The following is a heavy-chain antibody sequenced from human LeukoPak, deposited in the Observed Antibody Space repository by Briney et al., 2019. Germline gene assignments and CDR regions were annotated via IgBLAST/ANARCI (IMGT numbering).Heavy chain of an antibody. CDR1: GYSISSGYY. CDR3: AMQYYDYGGPCLGELSLDMGSYVCAFDI. J-gene: IGHJ3*02. CDR2: IYHSGST. D-gene: IGHD3-16*02. Sequence: PSETLSLTCTVSGYSISSGYYWGWIRQPPGKGLEWIGEIYHSGSTYYNPSLKSRVTISVDTSKNQFSLKLSSVTAADTAVYYCAMQYYDYGGPCLGELSLDMGSYVCAFDIWGQGTMVTVSS. V-gene: IGHV4-38-2*02.